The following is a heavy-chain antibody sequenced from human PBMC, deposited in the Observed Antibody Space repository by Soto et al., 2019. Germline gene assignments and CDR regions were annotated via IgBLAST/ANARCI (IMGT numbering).Heavy chain of an antibody. V-gene: IGHV3-74*01. D-gene: IGHD3-10*01. CDR1: GFTFSNYW. J-gene: IGHJ4*02. Sequence: EVQLVESGGDLVQPGGSLRLSCAPSGFTFSNYWMYWVRQAPGKGLVWVSRINIDGSTTTYADSVKDRFTISRDNAKNTLYLQMNSLRVEDTAVYYCARCRVYGSGRDYLDYWGQGTLVTVSS. CDR2: INIDGSTT. CDR3: ARCRVYGSGRDYLDY.